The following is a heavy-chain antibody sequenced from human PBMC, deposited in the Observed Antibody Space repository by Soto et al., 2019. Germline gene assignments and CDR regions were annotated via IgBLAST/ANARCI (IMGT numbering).Heavy chain of an antibody. CDR3: TRGGYCTNGVCYKGNWFDP. V-gene: IGHV3-73*01. D-gene: IGHD2-8*01. J-gene: IGHJ5*02. Sequence: EVQLVESGGGLVQPGGSLKLSCAASGFTFSGSAMHWVRQASGKGLEWVGRIRSKANSYATAYAASVKGRFTISRDDSKNTAYLLMNSVKTEDTAVYYCTRGGYCTNGVCYKGNWFDPWGQGTLVTVSS. CDR2: IRSKANSYAT. CDR1: GFTFSGSA.